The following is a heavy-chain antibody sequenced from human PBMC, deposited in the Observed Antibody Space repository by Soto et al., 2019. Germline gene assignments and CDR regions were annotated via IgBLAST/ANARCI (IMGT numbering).Heavy chain of an antibody. CDR1: GGTFSSYA. V-gene: IGHV1-69*12. D-gene: IGHD3-9*01. Sequence: QVQLVQSGAEVKKPGSSVKVSCKASGGTFSSYAISWVRQAPGQGLEWMGGIIPIFGTANYAQKFQGRVTIPADEYTIKAYMERSSLRSEDTAVYYCARSTYYDILTGYYTFYYYYYGMDVWGQGTTVTVSS. CDR3: ARSTYYDILTGYYTFYYYYYGMDV. J-gene: IGHJ6*02. CDR2: IIPIFGTA.